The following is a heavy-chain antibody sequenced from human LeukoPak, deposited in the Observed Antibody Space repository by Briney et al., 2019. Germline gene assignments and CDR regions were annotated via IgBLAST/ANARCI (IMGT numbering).Heavy chain of an antibody. V-gene: IGHV3-23*01. CDR2: ISGSGGST. D-gene: IGHD5-24*01. J-gene: IGHJ4*02. CDR1: GFTFSSYA. CDR3: AKGGRDGYTNEL. Sequence: GGSLRLSCAASGFTFSSYAMIWVGQAPGKGLEWVSAISGSGGSTYYADSVKGRFTISRDNSKNTLYLQMNSLRAEDTAVYYCAKGGRDGYTNELWGQGTLVTVSS.